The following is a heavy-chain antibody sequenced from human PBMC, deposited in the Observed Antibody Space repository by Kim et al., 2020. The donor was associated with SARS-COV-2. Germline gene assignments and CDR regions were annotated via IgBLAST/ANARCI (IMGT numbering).Heavy chain of an antibody. D-gene: IGHD3-10*01. J-gene: IGHJ5*02. CDR1: GYTFTSYY. Sequence: ASVKVSCKASGYTFTSYYMHWVRQAPGQGLEWMGIINPSGGSTSYAQKFQGRVTMTRDTSTSTVYMELSSLRSEDTAVYYCARGYRGILWFGELSDWFDPWGQGTLVTVSS. CDR2: INPSGGST. V-gene: IGHV1-46*01. CDR3: ARGYRGILWFGELSDWFDP.